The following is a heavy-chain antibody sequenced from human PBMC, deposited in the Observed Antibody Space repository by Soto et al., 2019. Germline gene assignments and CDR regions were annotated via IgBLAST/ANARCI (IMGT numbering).Heavy chain of an antibody. CDR3: ARGALLEMATILE. Sequence: VSGGGVVQPGRSLRLSCAASGFTFSSYGMHWVSQAPGKGLEWVAVIWYDGSNKYYADSVKGRFTISRDNSKNTLYLQMNSLRAEDTAVYYCARGALLEMATILEWGQGTLVTVSS. CDR1: GFTFSSYG. D-gene: IGHD5-12*01. J-gene: IGHJ4*02. V-gene: IGHV3-33*01. CDR2: IWYDGSNK.